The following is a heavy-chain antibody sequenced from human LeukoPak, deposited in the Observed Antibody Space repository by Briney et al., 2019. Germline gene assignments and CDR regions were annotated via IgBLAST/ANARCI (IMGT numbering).Heavy chain of an antibody. V-gene: IGHV1-2*02. CDR3: ARVAVAAAVSYFDY. CDR2: INPNSGGT. Sequence: ASVKVSCKASGYTFTDYYLHWVRQASGQGLEWMGWINPNSGGTNYAQRFQGRVTMTRDTSISTAYMELTRLRSDDTAVYYCARVAVAAAVSYFDYWGQGTLVTVSS. J-gene: IGHJ4*02. CDR1: GYTFTDYY. D-gene: IGHD6-13*01.